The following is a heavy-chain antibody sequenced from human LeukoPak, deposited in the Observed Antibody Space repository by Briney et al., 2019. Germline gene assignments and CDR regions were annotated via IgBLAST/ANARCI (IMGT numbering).Heavy chain of an antibody. CDR3: ARGSIPPDY. D-gene: IGHD2-21*01. CDR1: GFTFSSYE. CDR2: ISSSGTTI. Sequence: GGSLRLSCVASGFTFSSYEMSWVRQAPGKGLEWVSYISSSGTTIYYTDSVKGRFTISRDNSKNSLYLQMNSLRAEDTAVYYCARGSIPPDYWGQGTLVTVSS. V-gene: IGHV3-48*03. J-gene: IGHJ4*02.